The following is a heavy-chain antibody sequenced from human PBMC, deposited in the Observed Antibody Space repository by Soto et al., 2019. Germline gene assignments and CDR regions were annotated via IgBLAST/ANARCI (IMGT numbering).Heavy chain of an antibody. CDR1: GFTFSSYA. Sequence: HPGGSLRLSCAASGFTFSSYALSWVRQAPGKGLKWVSAISGTGGSAHYADSVKGRFTISRDNSKNSLYLQMNSLRDEDTAVYYCARGDYGDYYYYGMDVWGQGTTVTVSS. CDR3: ARGDYGDYYYYGMDV. CDR2: ISGTGGSA. V-gene: IGHV3-23*01. J-gene: IGHJ6*02. D-gene: IGHD4-17*01.